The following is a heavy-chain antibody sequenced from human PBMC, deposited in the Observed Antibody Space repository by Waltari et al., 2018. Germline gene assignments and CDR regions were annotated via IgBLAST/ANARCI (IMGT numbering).Heavy chain of an antibody. CDR2: SSSSGNTI. CDR3: ARGSYTGYEVDY. CDR1: GFTFSNYE. Sequence: EVQLVESGGGLVQPGGYLRLSCAASGFTFSNYEMNWVRQAPGKGLDWVSHSSSSGNTINYAGSVKGRFTMSRDNAKNSLYLDMNSLRAEDTAVYYCARGSYTGYEVDYWGQGTLVTVSS. J-gene: IGHJ4*02. D-gene: IGHD5-12*01. V-gene: IGHV3-48*03.